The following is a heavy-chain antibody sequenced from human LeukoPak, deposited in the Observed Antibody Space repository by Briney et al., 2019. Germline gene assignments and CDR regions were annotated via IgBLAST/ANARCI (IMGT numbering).Heavy chain of an antibody. J-gene: IGHJ6*03. D-gene: IGHD6-13*01. CDR3: ARSGIAAAGTPQGIYYYYYMDV. Sequence: GASVKVSCKASGYTFTGCYMHWVRQAPGQGLEWMGRINPNSGGTNYAQKFQGRVTMTRDTSISTAYMELSRLRSDDTAVYYCARSGIAAAGTPQGIYYYYYMDVWGKGTTVTVSS. CDR2: INPNSGGT. CDR1: GYTFTGCY. V-gene: IGHV1-2*06.